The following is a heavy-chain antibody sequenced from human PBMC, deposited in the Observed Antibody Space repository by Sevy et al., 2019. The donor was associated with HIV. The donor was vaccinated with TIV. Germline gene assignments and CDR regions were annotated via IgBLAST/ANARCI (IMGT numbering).Heavy chain of an antibody. J-gene: IGHJ4*02. V-gene: IGHV3-21*01. D-gene: IGHD3-10*01. CDR3: VRDGGDEYGAGSYYGPFDY. CDR2: INNDGTYI. Sequence: GGSLRLSCVVSGFNFRDYSVNWVRQAPGKGLEWVSSINNDGTYIFYGDSVKGRFTVSRDNAKKSLYLHMNSLRADDTAVYYCVRDGGDEYGAGSYYGPFDYWGRGTLVTVSS. CDR1: GFNFRDYS.